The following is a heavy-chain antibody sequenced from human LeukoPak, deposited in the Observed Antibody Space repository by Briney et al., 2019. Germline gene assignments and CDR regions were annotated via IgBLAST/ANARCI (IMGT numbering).Heavy chain of an antibody. CDR1: GFTFSSYD. Sequence: PGRSLRLSCAASGFTFSSYDTHWVRRAPGKGLEWVTVISYDGSNKYSADSVKGRFTISRDNSKNTLYLQMNSLRAEDTAVYYCAKEGNSGSYYFDYWGQGTLVTVSS. CDR2: ISYDGSNK. J-gene: IGHJ4*02. CDR3: AKEGNSGSYYFDY. D-gene: IGHD1-26*01. V-gene: IGHV3-30*18.